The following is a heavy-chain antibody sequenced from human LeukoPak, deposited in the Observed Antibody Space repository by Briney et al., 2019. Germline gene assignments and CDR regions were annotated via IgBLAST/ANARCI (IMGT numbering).Heavy chain of an antibody. D-gene: IGHD3-3*01. CDR3: ARRVALGAFDI. V-gene: IGHV5-51*01. CDR2: IYPGDSDT. Sequence: GESLKISCRGSGYSFTNYWIGWVRQMPGKGLEFMGIIYPGDSDTRYSPSFQGQVTISADKSISTAYLQWSSLKASDTAMYYCARRVALGAFDIWGQGTMVTVSS. CDR1: GYSFTNYW. J-gene: IGHJ3*02.